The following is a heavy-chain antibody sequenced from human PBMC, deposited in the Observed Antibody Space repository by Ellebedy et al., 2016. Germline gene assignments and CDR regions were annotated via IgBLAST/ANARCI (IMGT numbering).Heavy chain of an antibody. CDR1: GFNFNSFV. V-gene: IGHV3-33*02. J-gene: IGHJ4*02. CDR3: ARSEWELLKSPLGH. Sequence: GGSLRLSCEASGFNFNSFVMHWVRQSPGKGLEWVAHMWHDGSHQYYSDAAKGRFTISRDNSKSTLFLQMDSLRVEDTAVYYCARSEWELLKSPLGHWGQGTLVTVSS. CDR2: MWHDGSHQ. D-gene: IGHD1-26*01.